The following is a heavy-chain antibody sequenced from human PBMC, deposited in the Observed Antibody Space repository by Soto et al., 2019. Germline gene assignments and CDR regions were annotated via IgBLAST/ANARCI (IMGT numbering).Heavy chain of an antibody. J-gene: IGHJ6*01. CDR2: INHSGST. V-gene: IGHV4-34*01. CDR1: GGSFSGYY. D-gene: IGHD2-2*01. Sequence: QVQLQQWGAGLLKPSETLSLTCAVYGGSFSGYYWSWIRQPPGKGLEWIGEINHSGSTNYNPSLKSRVTISVDTSKNQFSLKLSSVTAADTAVYYCARGASLGYCSSTSCPKYYYYGMDVW. CDR3: ARGASLGYCSSTSCPKYYYYGMDV.